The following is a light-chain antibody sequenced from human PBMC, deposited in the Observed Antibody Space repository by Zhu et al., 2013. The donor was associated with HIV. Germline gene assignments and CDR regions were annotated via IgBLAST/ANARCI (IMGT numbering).Light chain of an antibody. CDR3: QQYNNWPPVT. CDR2: AAS. Sequence: ETVMTQSPATLSVSPGETVSLSCRASQTISHNLAWYQQKRGQPPRLLIYAASTRAPGIPARFSGSGSGTEFTLTISSLQSEDFAVYYCQQYNNWPPVTFGQGTRLEIK. CDR1: QTISHN. J-gene: IGKJ5*01. V-gene: IGKV3-15*01.